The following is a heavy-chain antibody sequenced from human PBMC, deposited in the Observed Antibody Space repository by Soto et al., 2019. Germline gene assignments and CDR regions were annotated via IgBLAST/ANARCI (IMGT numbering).Heavy chain of an antibody. CDR1: GGSMSSYY. CDR2: VFYSGST. D-gene: IGHD2-15*01. Sequence: VQLQESGPGLAKPSETLSLTCTVSGGSMSSYYWSWIRQPPGKGLEWIGNVFYSGSTIYNPSLTSRVIISVDTSKSQFSLKLSSVTAADTAVYYCAKEFCDPNGCYGRWLDPWGQGTLVTVSS. V-gene: IGHV4-59*01. J-gene: IGHJ5*02. CDR3: AKEFCDPNGCYGRWLDP.